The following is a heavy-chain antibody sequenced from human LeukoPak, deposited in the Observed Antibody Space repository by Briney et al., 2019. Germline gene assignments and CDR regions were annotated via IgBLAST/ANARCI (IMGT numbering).Heavy chain of an antibody. V-gene: IGHV3-48*03. Sequence: PGGSLRLSCAASGFTFSSYEMNWVRQAPGKGLEWVSYISSSGSTIYYADSVKGRFTISRDNAKNSLYLQMNSLRAEDTAVYYCAKDLPPYYYDSSGYLFDYWGQGTLVTVSS. D-gene: IGHD3-22*01. CDR3: AKDLPPYYYDSSGYLFDY. CDR1: GFTFSSYE. CDR2: ISSSGSTI. J-gene: IGHJ4*02.